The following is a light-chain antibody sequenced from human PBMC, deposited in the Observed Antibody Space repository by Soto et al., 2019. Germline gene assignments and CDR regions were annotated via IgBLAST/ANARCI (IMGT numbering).Light chain of an antibody. CDR2: AAS. CDR1: QGISSY. J-gene: IGKJ5*01. V-gene: IGKV1-8*01. Sequence: AIRMTQSPSSLSASTGDRVTITCRASQGISSYLAWYQQKPGKAPKLLIYAASTLQSGVPSRFSGSGSGTEFTLTINSLEPDDFAVYYCQQRDSWPITFGQGTRLEIK. CDR3: QQRDSWPIT.